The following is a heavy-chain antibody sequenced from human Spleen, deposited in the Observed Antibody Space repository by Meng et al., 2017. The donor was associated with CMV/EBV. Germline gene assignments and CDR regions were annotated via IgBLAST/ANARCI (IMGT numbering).Heavy chain of an antibody. CDR1: GFTFSPYT. Sequence: GGSLRFSCAASGFTFSPYTMNWVRQAPGKGLEWVANIKQDGSEKYYVDSVKGRFTISRDNAKNSLYLQMNSLRAEDTAVYYCARVRGASKKNYGMDVWGQGTTVTVSS. CDR2: IKQDGSEK. V-gene: IGHV3-7*01. CDR3: ARVRGASKKNYGMDV. J-gene: IGHJ6*02.